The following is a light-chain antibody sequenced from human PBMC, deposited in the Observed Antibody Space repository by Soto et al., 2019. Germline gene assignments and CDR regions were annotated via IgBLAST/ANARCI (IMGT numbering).Light chain of an antibody. CDR2: TND. Sequence: QSVLTQPPSASGTPGQRVTISCSGSGSNIGSNTVNWYQQLPGTAPKLLIYTNDQRPSGVPDRFSGSRSGTSASLAISGLQFEDEADYHCSSWDDNLDAVVFGAGTKVTVL. J-gene: IGLJ1*01. V-gene: IGLV1-44*01. CDR3: SSWDDNLDAVV. CDR1: GSNIGSNT.